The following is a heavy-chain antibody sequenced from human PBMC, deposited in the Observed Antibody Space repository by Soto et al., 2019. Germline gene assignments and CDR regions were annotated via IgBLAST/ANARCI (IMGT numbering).Heavy chain of an antibody. CDR2: ISGSGGST. V-gene: IGHV3-23*01. CDR1: GFTFRSSA. D-gene: IGHD3-9*01. J-gene: IGHJ4*02. CDR3: AKGGAYYDILTGYLDFDY. Sequence: PGGSLRLSCAASGFTFRSSAMSWVRQAPGKGLEWVSAISGSGGSTYYADSVKGRFTISRDNSKNTLYLQMNSLRAEDTAVYYCAKGGAYYDILTGYLDFDYWGQGTLVTVSS.